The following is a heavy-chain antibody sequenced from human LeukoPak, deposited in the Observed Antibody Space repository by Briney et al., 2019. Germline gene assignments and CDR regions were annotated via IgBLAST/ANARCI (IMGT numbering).Heavy chain of an antibody. Sequence: SQTLSLTCAVSGGSIRSGGYSWSWIRQPPGKGLEWIGRIYTSGSTNYNPSLKSRVTMSVDTSKNQFSLKLSSVTAADTAVYYCARDQRWEHGVFDYWGQGTLVTVSS. J-gene: IGHJ4*02. CDR1: GGSIRSGGYS. CDR3: ARDQRWEHGVFDY. CDR2: IYTSGST. D-gene: IGHD1-26*01. V-gene: IGHV4-61*02.